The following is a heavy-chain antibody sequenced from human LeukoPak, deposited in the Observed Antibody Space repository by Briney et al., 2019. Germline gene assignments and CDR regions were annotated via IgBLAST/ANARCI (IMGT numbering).Heavy chain of an antibody. D-gene: IGHD4-17*01. V-gene: IGHV3-30*04. CDR2: ISYDGSNK. CDR3: ARDTVIDY. J-gene: IGHJ4*02. Sequence: PGRSLRLSCAASGFTFSSYAMNWVRRAPGKGLEWVAVISYDGSNKYYADSVKGRFTISRDNSKNTLYLQMNSLRAEDTAVYYCARDTVIDYWGQGTLVTVSS. CDR1: GFTFSSYA.